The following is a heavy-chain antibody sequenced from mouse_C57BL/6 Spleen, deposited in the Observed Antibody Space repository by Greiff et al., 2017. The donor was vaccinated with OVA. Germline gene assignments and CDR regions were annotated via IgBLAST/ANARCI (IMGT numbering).Heavy chain of an antibody. D-gene: IGHD2-5*01. V-gene: IGHV5-16*01. Sequence: EVKLVESEGGLVQPGSSMKLSCTASGFTFSDYYMAWVRQVPEKGLEWVANINYDGSSTYYLDSLKSRFIISRDNAKNILYLQMSSLKSEDTATYYCARDNSNFSFDYWGQGTTLTVSS. CDR2: INYDGSST. CDR1: GFTFSDYY. J-gene: IGHJ2*01. CDR3: ARDNSNFSFDY.